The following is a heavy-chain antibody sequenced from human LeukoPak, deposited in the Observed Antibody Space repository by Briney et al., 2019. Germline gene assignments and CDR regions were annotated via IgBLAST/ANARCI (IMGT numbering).Heavy chain of an antibody. J-gene: IGHJ4*02. D-gene: IGHD6-13*01. CDR3: AKDMGPSSSWYYFDY. CDR2: ISWNSGSI. Sequence: PGRSLRLSCAASGFTFDDYAMRWVRQAPGKGLEWVSGISWNSGSIGYADSVKGRFTISRDNAKNSLYLQMNSLRAEDTALYYCAKDMGPSSSWYYFDYWGQGTLVTVSS. CDR1: GFTFDDYA. V-gene: IGHV3-9*01.